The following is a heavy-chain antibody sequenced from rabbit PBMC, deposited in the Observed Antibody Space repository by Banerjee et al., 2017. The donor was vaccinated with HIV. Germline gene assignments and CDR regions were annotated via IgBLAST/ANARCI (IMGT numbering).Heavy chain of an antibody. Sequence: QEQVEESGGDLVKPEGSLTLTCTASGFSFSNIYYMCWVRLAPGKGLEWIGCINTGSRNAYYASWVISRFTISKTSSTTVALHMTSLTAADTATYFCARDRGDWGYYFTLWGPGTLVTVS. D-gene: IGHD4-1*01. V-gene: IGHV1S45*01. CDR1: GFSFSNIYY. J-gene: IGHJ4*01. CDR3: ARDRGDWGYYFTL. CDR2: INTGSRNA.